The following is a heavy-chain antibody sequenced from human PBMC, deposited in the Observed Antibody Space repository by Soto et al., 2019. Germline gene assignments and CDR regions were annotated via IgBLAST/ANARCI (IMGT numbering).Heavy chain of an antibody. Sequence: PSETLSLTCPDSGCSISNYYWSWIRQPPGKGLEWVGYIYYTGSTSYNPSLKSRVAMSVDTSKKQISLKLTSVTAADTAVYYCAREYSRWFDPWGQGTLVTVSS. D-gene: IGHD2-15*01. J-gene: IGHJ5*02. CDR1: GCSISNYY. CDR3: AREYSRWFDP. V-gene: IGHV4-59*01. CDR2: IYYTGST.